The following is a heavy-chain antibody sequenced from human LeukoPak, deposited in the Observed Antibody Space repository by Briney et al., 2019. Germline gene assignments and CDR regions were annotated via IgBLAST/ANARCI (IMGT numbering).Heavy chain of an antibody. Sequence: GGSLRLSCAASGFTFGSYAMTWVRQAPGKGLEWVSAISRSGGSTYYADSVKGRFTISRDNSKNTLYLQMNSLRAEDTAVYYCASFPEGSSSWYYTLDAFDIWGQGTMVTVSS. D-gene: IGHD6-13*01. CDR2: ISRSGGST. CDR1: GFTFGSYA. CDR3: ASFPEGSSSWYYTLDAFDI. J-gene: IGHJ3*02. V-gene: IGHV3-23*01.